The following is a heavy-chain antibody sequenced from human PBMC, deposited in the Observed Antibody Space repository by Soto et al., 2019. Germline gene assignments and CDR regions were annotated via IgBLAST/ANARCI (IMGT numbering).Heavy chain of an antibody. V-gene: IGHV3-30-3*01. CDR2: ISYDGSNK. Sequence: GGSLRLSCAASGFTFSSYAMHWVRQAPGKGLEWVAVISYDGSNKYYADSVKGRLTISRDNSKNTLYLQMNSLRVEDTAVYYCARAGDIVLVAATRPSAFGMDVWGQGTTVTVSS. J-gene: IGHJ6*02. CDR1: GFTFSSYA. CDR3: ARAGDIVLVAATRPSAFGMDV. D-gene: IGHD2-2*01.